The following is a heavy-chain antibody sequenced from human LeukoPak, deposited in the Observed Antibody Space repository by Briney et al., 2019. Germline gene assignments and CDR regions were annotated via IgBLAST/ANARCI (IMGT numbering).Heavy chain of an antibody. Sequence: GASVKVSCKASGYTFTGYYMHWVRQAPGQGLEWMGWLNPSSGGTTYAQKFQGRVAMTRDTSISTAYMELSGPRSDDTAVYYCARDEYAGSSGGWDWGQGTLVIVSS. CDR1: GYTFTGYY. CDR3: ARDEYAGSSGGWD. D-gene: IGHD6-6*01. V-gene: IGHV1-2*02. J-gene: IGHJ4*02. CDR2: LNPSSGGT.